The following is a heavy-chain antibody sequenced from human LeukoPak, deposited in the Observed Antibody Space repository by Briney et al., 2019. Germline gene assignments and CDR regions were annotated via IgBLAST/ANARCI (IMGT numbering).Heavy chain of an antibody. J-gene: IGHJ3*02. Sequence: PSETLSLTCTVSGGSISSYYWSWIRQPPGKGLEWIGYIYYSGSTNYNPSLKSRVTISVDTSKNQFSLKLSSVTAADTAVYYCARAPDLYCGGDCHIDAFDIWGQGTMVTVSS. CDR1: GGSISSYY. D-gene: IGHD2-21*02. V-gene: IGHV4-59*01. CDR2: IYYSGST. CDR3: ARAPDLYCGGDCHIDAFDI.